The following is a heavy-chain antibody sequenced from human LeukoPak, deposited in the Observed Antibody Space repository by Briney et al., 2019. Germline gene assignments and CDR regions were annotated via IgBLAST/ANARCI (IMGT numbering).Heavy chain of an antibody. CDR3: ARDCSSTSCRYYYYYYMGV. CDR2: ISTSGSAI. D-gene: IGHD2-2*01. Sequence: GGSLRLSCAASGFTFSSYEMNWVRQAPGKGLEWVSYISTSGSAIYYADSVKGRFTTSRDNAKNSLYLQMNSLRAEDTAVYYCARDCSSTSCRYYYYYYMGVWGKGTTVTVSS. J-gene: IGHJ6*03. V-gene: IGHV3-48*03. CDR1: GFTFSSYE.